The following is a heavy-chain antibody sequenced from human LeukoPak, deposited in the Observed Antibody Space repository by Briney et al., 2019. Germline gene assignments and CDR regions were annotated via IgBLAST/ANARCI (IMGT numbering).Heavy chain of an antibody. CDR2: IYYSVST. J-gene: IGHJ3*02. D-gene: IGHD4-17*01. V-gene: IGHV4-30-4*01. CDR1: GGSISSGDYY. Sequence: SQTLSLTCTVSGGSISSGDYYWRWIRQPPGKGLEWIGYIYYSVSTYYNPSLKSRVTISVDTSKNQFSLKLSSVTAADTAVYYCARVPPYYGDYDGGHAFDIWGQGTMVTVSS. CDR3: ARVPPYYGDYDGGHAFDI.